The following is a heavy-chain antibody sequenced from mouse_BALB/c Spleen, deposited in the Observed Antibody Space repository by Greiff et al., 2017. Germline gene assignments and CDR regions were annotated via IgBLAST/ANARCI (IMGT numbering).Heavy chain of an antibody. D-gene: IGHD2-4*01. CDR2: IYPGGGYT. J-gene: IGHJ3*01. CDR3: ARNLYDYDCAY. V-gene: IGHV1-63*02. Sequence: VQLQQSGAELVRPGTSVKISCKASGYTFTNYWLGWVKQRPGHGLEWIGDIYPGGGYTNYNEKFKGKATLTADTSSSTAYMQLSSLTSEDSAVYFCARNLYDYDCAYWGQGTLVTVSA. CDR1: GYTFTNYW.